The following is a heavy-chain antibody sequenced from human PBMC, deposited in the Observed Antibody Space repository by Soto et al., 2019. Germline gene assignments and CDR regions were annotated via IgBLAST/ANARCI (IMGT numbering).Heavy chain of an antibody. CDR3: AAEHGGNIGGYYYYGMDV. CDR1: GYTFTSSA. J-gene: IGHJ6*02. Sequence: ASVKVSCKASGYTFTSSAVQWVRQARGQRLEWIGWIVVGSGNTNYAQKFQERVTITRDMSTSTAYMELSSLRSEDTAVYYCAAEHGGNIGGYYYYGMDVWGQGTTVTVSS. CDR2: IVVGSGNT. D-gene: IGHD2-15*01. V-gene: IGHV1-58*01.